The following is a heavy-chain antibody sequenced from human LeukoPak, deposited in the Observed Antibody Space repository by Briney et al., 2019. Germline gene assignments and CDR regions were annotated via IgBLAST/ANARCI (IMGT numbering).Heavy chain of an antibody. CDR1: GFTFGDYA. D-gene: IGHD2-2*01. CDR2: IRSKAYGGTT. J-gene: IGHJ6*02. Sequence: GGSLRLSCTASGFTFGDYAMSWFRQAPGKGLEWVGFIRSKAYGGTTEYAASVKGRFTISRDDSKSIAYLQMNSLKTEDTAVYYSTRMGSTSSYGMDVWGQGTTVTVSS. V-gene: IGHV3-49*03. CDR3: TRMGSTSSYGMDV.